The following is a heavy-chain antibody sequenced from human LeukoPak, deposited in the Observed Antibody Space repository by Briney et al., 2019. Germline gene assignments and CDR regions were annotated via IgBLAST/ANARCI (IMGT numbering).Heavy chain of an antibody. D-gene: IGHD4-17*01. CDR2: INPNSGGT. Sequence: ASVKVSCKASGYTFTGYYMHWVRQAPGQGLEWIGRINPNSGGTNYAQKFQGRVTMTRDTSISTAYMELSRLRSDDTAVYYCASPVTTPNGMDVWGQGTTVTVSS. V-gene: IGHV1-2*06. J-gene: IGHJ6*02. CDR1: GYTFTGYY. CDR3: ASPVTTPNGMDV.